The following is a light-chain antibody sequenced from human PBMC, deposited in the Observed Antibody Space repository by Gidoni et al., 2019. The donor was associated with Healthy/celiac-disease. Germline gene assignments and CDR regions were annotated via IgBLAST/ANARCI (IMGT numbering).Light chain of an antibody. Sequence: ELVMTQSPATLSVSPGERATLSCRASQSVSSNLAWYQQKPGQAPRLLIYGASTRATGIPARFSGSGSGTEFTLTISSLPSEDFAVYYCQQYNNWPRTFGQGTKLEIK. CDR2: GAS. V-gene: IGKV3-15*01. CDR1: QSVSSN. J-gene: IGKJ2*01. CDR3: QQYNNWPRT.